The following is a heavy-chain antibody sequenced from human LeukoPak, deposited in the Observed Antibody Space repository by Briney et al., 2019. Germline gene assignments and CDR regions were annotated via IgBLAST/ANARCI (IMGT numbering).Heavy chain of an antibody. CDR2: IIPIFGTA. V-gene: IGHV1-69*13. CDR3: ARDRIVVVPAAIRSPYYYGMDV. J-gene: IGHJ6*02. D-gene: IGHD2-2*02. CDR1: GGTFSSYA. Sequence: SVTVSCKASGGTFSSYAISWVRQAPGQGLEWMGGIIPIFGTANYAQKFQGRVTITADESTSTAYMELSSLRSEDTAVYYCARDRIVVVPAAIRSPYYYGMDVWGQGTTVTVSS.